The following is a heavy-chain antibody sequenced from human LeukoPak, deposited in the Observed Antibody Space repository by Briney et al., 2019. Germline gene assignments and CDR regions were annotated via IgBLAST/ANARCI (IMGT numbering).Heavy chain of an antibody. J-gene: IGHJ4*02. V-gene: IGHV3-23*01. CDR2: ISGSGGST. CDR1: GFTFSSYA. CDR3: TKEVSSGWSRFDY. D-gene: IGHD6-19*01. Sequence: GGSLRLSCAASGFTFSSYAMSWVRQAPGKGLEWVSAISGSGGSTYYADSVKGRFTISRDNSKNSLYLQMNSLRAEDTAVYYCTKEVSSGWSRFDYWGQGALVTVSS.